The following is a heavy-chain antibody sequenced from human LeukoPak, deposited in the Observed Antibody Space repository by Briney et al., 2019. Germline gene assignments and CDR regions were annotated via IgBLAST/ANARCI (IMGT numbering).Heavy chain of an antibody. D-gene: IGHD2-2*01. CDR2: IYPGDSDT. V-gene: IGHV5-51*01. Sequence: GESLKISCKGSGYSFTSYWIGWVRQMPGKGLEWMGIIYPGDSDTRYSPSFQGQVTISADKSISTAYLQWSSLKASDTAMCYFARWLGYCSSTSCSNWFDPWGQGTLVTVSS. CDR3: ARWLGYCSSTSCSNWFDP. J-gene: IGHJ5*02. CDR1: GYSFTSYW.